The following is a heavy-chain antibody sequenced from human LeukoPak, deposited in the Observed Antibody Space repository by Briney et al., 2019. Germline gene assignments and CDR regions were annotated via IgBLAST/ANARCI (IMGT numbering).Heavy chain of an antibody. Sequence: PSETLSLTCAVYGGSFSGYYWSWIRQPPGKGLEWIGEINHSGSTNYNPSLKSRVTISVDTSKNQFSLKLSSVTAADTAVYYCASPRARALYYYGMDVWGQGTTVTVSS. CDR1: GGSFSGYY. J-gene: IGHJ6*02. CDR2: INHSGST. V-gene: IGHV4-34*01. CDR3: ASPRARALYYYGMDV.